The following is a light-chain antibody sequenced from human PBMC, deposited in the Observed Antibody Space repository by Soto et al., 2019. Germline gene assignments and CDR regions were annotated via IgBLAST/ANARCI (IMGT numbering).Light chain of an antibody. CDR3: QQYDNLPYT. V-gene: IGKV1-33*01. Sequence: DIEMTQSPSSLSASVGDRVTITCQASQDIRKFLNWFKQRPGAAPNLLIYDASNLETGVPSRFSAGGSGTHFTLTITSLQSEDTGTYFCQQYDNLPYTFAQGTKVEI. J-gene: IGKJ2*01. CDR2: DAS. CDR1: QDIRKF.